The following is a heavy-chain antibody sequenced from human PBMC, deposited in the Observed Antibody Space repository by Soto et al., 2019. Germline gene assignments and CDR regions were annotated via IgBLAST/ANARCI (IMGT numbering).Heavy chain of an antibody. J-gene: IGHJ3*01. CDR3: ARSYYLADAFEV. Sequence: ASVKVSCKASGFRFSDYGFNWLRQAPGQGLEWMGWISAFNGNTETAQGLQDRVTMTTDSSTTTAHMDLTNLTTDDTAIYYCARSYYLADAFEVWGQGTRVTVS. V-gene: IGHV1-18*01. CDR2: ISAFNGNT. CDR1: GFRFSDYG. D-gene: IGHD3-16*01.